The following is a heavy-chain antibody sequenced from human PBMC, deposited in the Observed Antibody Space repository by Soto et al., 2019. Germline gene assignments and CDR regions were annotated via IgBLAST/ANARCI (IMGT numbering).Heavy chain of an antibody. V-gene: IGHV1-2*02. J-gene: IGHJ4*02. Sequence: ASVKVSGKAPGCRFRGYYIQSVRQAPGQRHEWLGWIYPNTDTTDSSKKFQGRVTMTSDMSTRTVYMELRDLRSDDTAVYYCVSLQTSGWPGVHWGQGTLLTVSS. CDR2: IYPNTDTT. CDR3: VSLQTSGWPGVH. CDR1: GCRFRGYY. D-gene: IGHD6-25*01.